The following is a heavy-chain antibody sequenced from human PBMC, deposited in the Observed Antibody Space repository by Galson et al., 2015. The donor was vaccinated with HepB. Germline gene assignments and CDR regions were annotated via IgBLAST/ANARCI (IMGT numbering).Heavy chain of an antibody. V-gene: IGHV2-5*01. Sequence: PALVKPTQTLTLTCTFSGFSLSTSGVAVGWIRQPPGKALEWLALIYWNDDKRYSPSLKNRLTITKDTSKSRVVLTMTNMDPVDTGTYYCARSRKMGMNFNSWGQGTLVTVSS. CDR1: GFSLSTSGVA. D-gene: IGHD7-27*01. J-gene: IGHJ4*02. CDR3: ARSRKMGMNFNS. CDR2: IYWNDDK.